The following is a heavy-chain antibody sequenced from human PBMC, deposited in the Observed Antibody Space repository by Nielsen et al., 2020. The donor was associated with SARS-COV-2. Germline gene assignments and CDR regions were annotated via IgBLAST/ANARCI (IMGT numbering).Heavy chain of an antibody. Sequence: GESLKISCAASGFTFSSYSMNWVRQAPGKGLEWVSSISSSSSYIYYADSVKGRFTISRDNAKNSLYLQMNGLRAEDTAVYYCAIIWSGYTDAFDIWGQGTMVTVSS. CDR2: ISSSSSYI. D-gene: IGHD3-3*01. CDR1: GFTFSSYS. CDR3: AIIWSGYTDAFDI. J-gene: IGHJ3*02. V-gene: IGHV3-21*01.